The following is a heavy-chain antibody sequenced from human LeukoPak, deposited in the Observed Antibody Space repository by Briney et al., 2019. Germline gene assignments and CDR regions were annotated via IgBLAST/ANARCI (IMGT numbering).Heavy chain of an antibody. CDR2: IKQDGSEK. D-gene: IGHD1-26*01. J-gene: IGHJ4*02. Sequence: PGGSLRLSCAASGFTFSSYAMSWVRQAPGKGLEWVANIKQDGSEKYYVDSVKGRFTISRDNAKNSLYLQMNSLRAEDTAVYYCAGDSGDYWGQGTLVTVSS. CDR1: GFTFSSYA. V-gene: IGHV3-7*01. CDR3: AGDSGDY.